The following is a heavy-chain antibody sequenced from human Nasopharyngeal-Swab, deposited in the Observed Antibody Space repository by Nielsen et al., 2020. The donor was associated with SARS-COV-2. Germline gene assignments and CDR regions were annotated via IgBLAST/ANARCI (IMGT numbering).Heavy chain of an antibody. J-gene: IGHJ4*02. CDR2: ISYEGSIR. D-gene: IGHD2-21*01. CDR1: GFTFNYFG. CDR3: AKSMAYFQLSGTYNLDF. Sequence: SCAASGFTFNYFGMHWVRQAPGKGLEWVAFISYEGSIRNYIDSVKGRFTVSRGSSKNTVYLQMNSLRPDNTAVYFCAKSMAYFQLSGTYNLDFWGQGTLVTVSS. V-gene: IGHV3-30*18.